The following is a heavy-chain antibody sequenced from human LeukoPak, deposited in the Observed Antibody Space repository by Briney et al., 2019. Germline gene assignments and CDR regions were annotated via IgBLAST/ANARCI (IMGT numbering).Heavy chain of an antibody. CDR2: ISGSGGST. V-gene: IGHV3-23*01. J-gene: IGHJ3*01. CDR1: GFTFSSYA. CDR3: AKASAANSGART. D-gene: IGHD2-15*01. Sequence: QSGGSLRLSCAASGFTFSSYAMSWVRQAPGKGLEGVSAISGSGGSTYYADSVKGRFTISSDNSKNTLYLQMNSLRAEDTAVYYCAKASAANSGARTWGQGTMVTVSS.